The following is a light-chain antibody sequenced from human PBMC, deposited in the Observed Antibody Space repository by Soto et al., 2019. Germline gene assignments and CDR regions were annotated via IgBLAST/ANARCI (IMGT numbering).Light chain of an antibody. CDR1: SSDIGGYND. J-gene: IGLJ3*02. CDR3: SSYSSSSTLV. CDR2: DVS. V-gene: IGLV2-14*03. Sequence: QSALTQPASVSGSPVQSITISCTGSSSDIGGYNDVSWYQQHPGRAPKLIIYDVSNRPSGVSNRFSGSKSGSTASLTISGLQAEEEADYYCSSYSSSSTLVFGGGTKVTVL.